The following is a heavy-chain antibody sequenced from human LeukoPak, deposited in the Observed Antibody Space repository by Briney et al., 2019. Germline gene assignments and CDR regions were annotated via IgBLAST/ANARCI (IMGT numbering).Heavy chain of an antibody. J-gene: IGHJ6*02. Sequence: PGGSLRLSCAASGFTFSDYYMSWIRQAPGKGLEWVSYISPSDSHKCDADPVKGRFTVSRDNAKNSLYLQMNSLRGEDTAVYYCARGHHNLDVWGQGTTVTVSS. CDR2: ISPSDSHK. CDR3: ARGHHNLDV. V-gene: IGHV3-11*01. CDR1: GFTFSDYY.